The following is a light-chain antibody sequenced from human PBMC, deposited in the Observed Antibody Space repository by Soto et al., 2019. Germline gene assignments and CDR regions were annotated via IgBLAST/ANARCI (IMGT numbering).Light chain of an antibody. CDR1: QSVRNN. Sequence: EIVMTQSPATLSVSPGERATLSCRASQSVRNNLAWYQQKPGQAPRLLIYGASTRATGIPARFSGSGSETEFTLTISSLQSEDFAVYYGQQYNNWPSYTFGQGTKLEIK. J-gene: IGKJ2*01. CDR2: GAS. CDR3: QQYNNWPSYT. V-gene: IGKV3-15*01.